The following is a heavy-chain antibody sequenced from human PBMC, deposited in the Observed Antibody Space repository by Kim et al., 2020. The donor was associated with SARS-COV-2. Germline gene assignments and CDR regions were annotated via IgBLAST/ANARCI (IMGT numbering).Heavy chain of an antibody. CDR3: TTQNYDILLRRAFDI. Sequence: GGSLRLSCAASGFTFSNAWMSWVRQAPGKGLEWVGRIKSKTDGGTTDYAAPVKGRFTISRDDSKNTLYLQMNSLKTEDTAVYYCTTQNYDILLRRAFDIWGQGTMVTVSS. J-gene: IGHJ3*02. CDR2: IKSKTDGGTT. CDR1: GFTFSNAW. V-gene: IGHV3-15*01. D-gene: IGHD3-9*01.